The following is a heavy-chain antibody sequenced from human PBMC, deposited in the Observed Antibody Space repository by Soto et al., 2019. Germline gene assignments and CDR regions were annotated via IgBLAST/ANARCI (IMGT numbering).Heavy chain of an antibody. V-gene: IGHV5-10-1*01. CDR1: GYSFTSYW. CDR3: ATLLLPNHEDHYYYGMDV. CDR2: IDPSDSYT. D-gene: IGHD1-26*01. J-gene: IGHJ6*02. Sequence: GESLKISCKGSGYSFTSYWISWVRQMPGKGLEWMGRIDPSDSYTNYSPSFQGHVTISADKSISTAYLQWSSLKASDTAMYYCATLLLPNHEDHYYYGMDVWGQGTTVTVSS.